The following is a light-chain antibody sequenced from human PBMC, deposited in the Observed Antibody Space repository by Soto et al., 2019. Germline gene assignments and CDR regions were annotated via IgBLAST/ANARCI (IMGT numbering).Light chain of an antibody. CDR2: GAS. CDR1: QSVSSN. CDR3: QQYNNWPRT. V-gene: IGKV3-15*01. Sequence: EIVMTQSPATLSVSPGERATLSCRASQSVSSNLAWYQQKRGQAPRLLIYGASTRATGIPARFSGSGSGTAFTLTISSLQSEDFAVYYCQQYNNWPRTFGGGTKVEIK. J-gene: IGKJ4*01.